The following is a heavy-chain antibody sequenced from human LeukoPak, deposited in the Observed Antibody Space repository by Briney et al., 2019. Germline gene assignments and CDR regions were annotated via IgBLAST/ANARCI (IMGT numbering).Heavy chain of an antibody. CDR1: GFTFSSYA. CDR2: ISYDGSNK. J-gene: IGHJ3*02. D-gene: IGHD1-1*01. CDR3: TRHQGVTTTLDAFDI. Sequence: GGSLRLSCAASGFTFSSYAMHWVRQAPGKGLEWVAVISYDGSNKYYADSVKGRFTISRDNSKNTLYLQMNSLRAEDTAVYYCTRHQGVTTTLDAFDIWGQGTMVTVSS. V-gene: IGHV3-30-3*01.